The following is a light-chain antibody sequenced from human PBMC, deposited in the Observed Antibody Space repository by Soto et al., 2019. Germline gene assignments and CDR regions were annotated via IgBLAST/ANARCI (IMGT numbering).Light chain of an antibody. CDR2: LGS. J-gene: IGKJ2*01. V-gene: IGKV2-28*01. CDR1: QSLLHTDGHNY. CDR3: CQVLEVPRT. Sequence: IVVTQSPLFLPVTPGEPASMSCRSSQSLLHTDGHNYLDWYLQKPGRTPQLLIYLGSHRASVVPDRFSGSVSGTDFTLKISSVEAEDVGVYYCCQVLEVPRTFGQGTKREIK.